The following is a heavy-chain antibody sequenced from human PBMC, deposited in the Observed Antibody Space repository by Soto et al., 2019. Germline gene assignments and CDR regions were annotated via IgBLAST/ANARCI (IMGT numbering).Heavy chain of an antibody. CDR1: GFTFSGYR. CDR3: ARHRGCGSSPPS. Sequence: GAPRTISCVASGFTFSGYRLNWVRHAPGKGLEWVSSISESSDYIFYADSVKGRFTISRENAKNSLYLQMNSLRAEDTAVYCCARHRGCGSSPPSWGQGALVTVS. J-gene: IGHJ5*02. CDR2: ISESSDYI. D-gene: IGHD5-12*01. V-gene: IGHV3-21*01.